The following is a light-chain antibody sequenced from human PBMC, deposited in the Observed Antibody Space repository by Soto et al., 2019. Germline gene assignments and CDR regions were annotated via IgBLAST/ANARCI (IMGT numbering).Light chain of an antibody. J-gene: IGKJ4*01. Sequence: EIVLTQSPGTLSLSAGERATLSCRASQSVSSYLAWYQQKPGQAPRLLIYDASNRATGIPARFSGSGSGTDFTLTISSLEPEDFAVYYCQQRGSWSFCGGTKVEIK. V-gene: IGKV3-11*01. CDR1: QSVSSY. CDR3: QQRGSWS. CDR2: DAS.